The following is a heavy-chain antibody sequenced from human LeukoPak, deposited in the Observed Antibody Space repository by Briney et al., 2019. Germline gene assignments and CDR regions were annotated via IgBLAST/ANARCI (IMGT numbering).Heavy chain of an antibody. CDR1: GGSISSYY. J-gene: IGHJ6*02. V-gene: IGHV4-59*01. D-gene: IGHD1-26*01. CDR3: ARGSGRGMDV. Sequence: TSETLSHTCTVSGGSISSYYWSWIRRPPGKGLEWIGYIYYSGSTNYNPSLKSRVTISVDTSKNQFSLKLSSVTAADTAVYYCARGSGRGMDVWGQGTTVTVSS. CDR2: IYYSGST.